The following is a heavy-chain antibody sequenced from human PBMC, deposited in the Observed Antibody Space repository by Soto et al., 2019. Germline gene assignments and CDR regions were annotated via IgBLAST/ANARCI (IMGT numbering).Heavy chain of an antibody. V-gene: IGHV3-48*01. CDR1: GFTFSSYS. J-gene: IGHJ6*03. CDR2: ISSSSSTI. Sequence: GGSLRLSCAASGFTFSSYSMNWVRQAPGKGLEWASYISSSSSTIYYADSVKGRFTISRDNAKNSLYLQMNSLRAEDTAVYYCASTGYQLLLYYYYYMDVWGKGTTVTVSS. D-gene: IGHD2-2*01. CDR3: ASTGYQLLLYYYYYMDV.